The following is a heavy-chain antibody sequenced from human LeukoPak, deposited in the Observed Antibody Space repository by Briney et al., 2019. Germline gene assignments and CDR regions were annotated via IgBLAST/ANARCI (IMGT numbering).Heavy chain of an antibody. J-gene: IGHJ3*02. V-gene: IGHV3-23*01. Sequence: GGSLRLSCAASGFTFSSYAMSWVRQAPGKGLEWVSAISGSGGSTYYADSVKGRFTISRDNSKNTLYLQMNSLRAEDTAVYYCASSFFYQYYYDSSGYADAFDIWGQGTMVTVSS. CDR3: ASSFFYQYYYDSSGYADAFDI. CDR1: GFTFSSYA. CDR2: ISGSGGST. D-gene: IGHD3-22*01.